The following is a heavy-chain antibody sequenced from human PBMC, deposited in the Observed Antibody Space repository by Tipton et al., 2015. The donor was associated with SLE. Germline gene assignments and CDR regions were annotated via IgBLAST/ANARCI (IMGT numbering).Heavy chain of an antibody. CDR1: GFTFGDYA. CDR2: IRSKAYGGTT. V-gene: IGHV3-49*04. J-gene: IGHJ4*02. CDR3: TRVRDIVVVIAIGYFDY. D-gene: IGHD2-21*01. Sequence: RSLRLSCTASGFTFGDYAMSWVRQAPGKGLEWVGFIRSKAYGGTTEYAASVKGRFTISRDDSKSIAYLQMNSLKTEDTAVYYCTRVRDIVVVIAIGYFDYWGQGPLVTVSS.